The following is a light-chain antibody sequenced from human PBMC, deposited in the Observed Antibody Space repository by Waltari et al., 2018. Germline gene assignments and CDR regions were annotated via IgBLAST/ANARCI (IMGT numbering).Light chain of an antibody. Sequence: DIQMIQSPSTLSASVGDRVTISCRASQSVGTWLAWYQQKPGKAPKLLIYMASSLESGVPSRFSGSGSGREFTLTISSLQPDDFATYSCQQYSSFSTFGQGTKVDI. CDR1: QSVGTW. J-gene: IGKJ2*01. CDR2: MAS. V-gene: IGKV1-5*03. CDR3: QQYSSFST.